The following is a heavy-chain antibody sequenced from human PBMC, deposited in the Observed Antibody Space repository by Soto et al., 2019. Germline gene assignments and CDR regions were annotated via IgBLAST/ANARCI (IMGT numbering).Heavy chain of an antibody. D-gene: IGHD2-2*01. J-gene: IGHJ6*02. V-gene: IGHV3-33*01. CDR3: ASSIVVVPAAMRRVWVLDYGMDV. CDR1: GFTFSSYG. CDR2: IWYDGSNK. Sequence: GGSLRLSCAASGFTFSSYGMHWVRQAPGKGLEWVAVIWYDGSNKYYADSVKGRFTISRDNSKNTLFLQMNSLRAEDTAVYYCASSIVVVPAAMRRVWVLDYGMDVWGQGTTVTVSS.